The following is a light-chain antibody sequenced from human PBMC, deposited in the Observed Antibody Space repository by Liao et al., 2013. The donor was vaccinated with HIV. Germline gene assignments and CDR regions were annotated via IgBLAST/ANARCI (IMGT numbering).Light chain of an antibody. CDR2: YDS. Sequence: SYELTQPPSVSVAPGKTAMITCGGDEIGSKSVHWYQQKPGQAPVVLIYYDSDRPSGIPERFSGSNSGNTATLTISGTQAMDEADYYCQAWDSSTWVFGGGTKLTVL. V-gene: IGLV3-21*01. CDR1: EIGSKS. J-gene: IGLJ3*02. CDR3: QAWDSSTWV.